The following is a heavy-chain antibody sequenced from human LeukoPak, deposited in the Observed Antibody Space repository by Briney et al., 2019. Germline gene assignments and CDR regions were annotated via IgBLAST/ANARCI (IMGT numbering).Heavy chain of an antibody. Sequence: GGSLRLSCAASGFTFSSYSMNWGRQAPGKGLEWVSLISSSSSSTFYADSVKGRFTISRDSAKNSLYLQMNSLRGEDTAVYYCAKTPPGGWYGSLDYWGQGTLVTVSS. V-gene: IGHV3-21*01. D-gene: IGHD6-19*01. CDR2: ISSSSSST. CDR3: AKTPPGGWYGSLDY. J-gene: IGHJ4*02. CDR1: GFTFSSYS.